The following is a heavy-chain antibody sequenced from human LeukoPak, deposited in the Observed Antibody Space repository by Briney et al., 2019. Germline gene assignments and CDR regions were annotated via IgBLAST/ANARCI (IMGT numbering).Heavy chain of an antibody. CDR1: GFTFSSYS. J-gene: IGHJ4*02. CDR2: ISSSSSYI. CDR3: ARGGPAAGHAFDF. V-gene: IGHV3-21*01. Sequence: GGSLRLSCAASGFTFSSYSMNWVRQAPGKGLEWVSSISSSSSYIYYADSVKGRFTISRDNAKNSLYLQMNSLRAEDTAVYYCARGGPAAGHAFDFWGQGTLVTVSS. D-gene: IGHD5-12*01.